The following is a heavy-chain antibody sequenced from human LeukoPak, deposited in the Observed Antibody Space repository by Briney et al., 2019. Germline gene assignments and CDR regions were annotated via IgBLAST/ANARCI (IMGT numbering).Heavy chain of an antibody. CDR3: AKGPVGGTYYYDSRDY. CDR1: GFTFSSYA. V-gene: IGHV3-23*01. D-gene: IGHD3-22*01. Sequence: GGSLRLSCAASGFTFSSYAMSWVRQAPGKGLEWVSAISGSGGSTYYADSVKGRFTISRDNSKNTLYLQMNSLRAEDTAVYYCAKGPVGGTYYYDSRDYWGQGTLVTVSS. J-gene: IGHJ4*02. CDR2: ISGSGGST.